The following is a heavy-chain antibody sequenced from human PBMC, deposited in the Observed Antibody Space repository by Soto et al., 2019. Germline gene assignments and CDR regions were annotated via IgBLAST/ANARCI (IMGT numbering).Heavy chain of an antibody. CDR1: GGSISSSLYY. V-gene: IGHV4-39*07. D-gene: IGHD6-19*01. J-gene: IGHJ4*02. CDR2: VFHNGST. Sequence: LSLTCGVSGGSISSSLYYWGYIRQAPGKGLEWVGSVFHNGSTYYNPSLKSRLTISVDTSRNQFSLRLASVTAADTATYYCTRLNYGSPSDPFDSWGQGTLVTVYS. CDR3: TRLNYGSPSDPFDS.